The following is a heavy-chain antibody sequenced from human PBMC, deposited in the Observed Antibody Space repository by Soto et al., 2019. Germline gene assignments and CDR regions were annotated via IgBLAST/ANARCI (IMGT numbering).Heavy chain of an antibody. CDR1: VFSVDTTYC. V-gene: IGHV1-2*02. CDR2: INPNSGDT. J-gene: IGHJ4*01. Sequence: ASVKVSCKASVFSVDTTYCIHWVRGPPGHGLEWMGSINPNSGDTNYAQNFQGRVTMTRDTSISTAYMEVSSLTSDDTAVYYCGSPRSGPSPDVGHWGHGTVVTVSS. CDR3: GSPRSGPSPDVGH. D-gene: IGHD2-15*01.